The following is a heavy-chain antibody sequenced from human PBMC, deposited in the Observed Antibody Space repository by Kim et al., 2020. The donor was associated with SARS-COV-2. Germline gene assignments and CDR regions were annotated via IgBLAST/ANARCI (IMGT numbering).Heavy chain of an antibody. Sequence: SVKGHFTSPRDNAKNSLYLQMNSLRAEDTAVYYCARAGVSSRGYNWFDPWGQGTLLTVSS. CDR3: ARAGVSSRGYNWFDP. D-gene: IGHD6-13*01. J-gene: IGHJ5*02. V-gene: IGHV3-21*01.